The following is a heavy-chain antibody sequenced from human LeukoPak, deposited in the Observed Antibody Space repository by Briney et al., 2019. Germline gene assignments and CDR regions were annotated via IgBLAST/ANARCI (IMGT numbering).Heavy chain of an antibody. CDR2: IFHSGNT. CDR3: ARRTKV. Sequence: PSETLSLTCAVSGYSISSGYYWGWIRQPPGRGLEWIGTIFHSGNTYYNPSLKSRVTISVDTSKNQFSLKLSSVTAADTAVYYCARRTKVWGQGTLVTVSS. J-gene: IGHJ4*02. V-gene: IGHV4-38-2*01. CDR1: GYSISSGYY.